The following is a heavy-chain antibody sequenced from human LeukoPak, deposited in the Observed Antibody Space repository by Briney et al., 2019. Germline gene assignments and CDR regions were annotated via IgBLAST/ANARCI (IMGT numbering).Heavy chain of an antibody. CDR2: IYYSGSN. CDR3: ARAAAPDWTRSFIAY. CDR1: GGSVSSGSYY. J-gene: IGHJ4*02. V-gene: IGHV4-61*01. D-gene: IGHD6-13*01. Sequence: PSETLSLTCTVSGGSVSSGSYYWSWIRQPPGKGLEWIGYIYYSGSNYYNPSLKSRVNISVNTSKNQFSLKLSSVTAPDTAVYYCARAAAPDWTRSFIAYWGQETLVTVSS.